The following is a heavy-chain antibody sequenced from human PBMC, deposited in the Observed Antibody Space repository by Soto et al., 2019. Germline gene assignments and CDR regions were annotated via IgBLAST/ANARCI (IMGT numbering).Heavy chain of an antibody. D-gene: IGHD4-4*01. V-gene: IGHV3-74*01. Sequence: EVQLVESGGGLVQPGGSLRLSCAASGLPFGDNWMHWVRQAPGKGLVWVSRISNDGSDTTYADSVRGRFTVSRDNAKNTLYLQMNSLRAEDTAVYYCARDSYSSATHWGRGTLVTVSS. CDR3: ARDSYSSATH. J-gene: IGHJ4*01. CDR1: GLPFGDNW. CDR2: ISNDGSDT.